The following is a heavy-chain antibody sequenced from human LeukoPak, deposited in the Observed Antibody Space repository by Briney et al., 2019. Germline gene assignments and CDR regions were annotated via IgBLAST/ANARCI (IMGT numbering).Heavy chain of an antibody. CDR2: ISAYSGYT. CDR3: ARDAVSTTSAGGIDY. CDR1: GYTFTNYG. J-gene: IGHJ4*02. V-gene: IGHV1-18*01. Sequence: GASVKVSCKASGYTFTNYGISWVRQGPGQGLEWMGWISAYSGYTHYAQKIQGRVTVTTEASTSTAYMELRSLTSYDTAVYYCARDAVSTTSAGGIDYWGQGTLVTVSS. D-gene: IGHD5/OR15-5a*01.